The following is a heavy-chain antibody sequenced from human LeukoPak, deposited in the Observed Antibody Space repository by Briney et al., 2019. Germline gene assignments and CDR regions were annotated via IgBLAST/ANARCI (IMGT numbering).Heavy chain of an antibody. V-gene: IGHV3-30*02. CDR2: IRYDGSNK. CDR1: GFTFSSYG. Sequence: GGSLRLSCAASGFTFSSYGMHWVRQAPGKGLEWVAFIRYDGSNKYYADSVKGRFTISRDNSKNTLYLQMNSLRAEDTAVYYCAKDREPLPAPGYYYYMDVWGKGTTVTVSS. D-gene: IGHD2-2*01. J-gene: IGHJ6*03. CDR3: AKDREPLPAPGYYYYMDV.